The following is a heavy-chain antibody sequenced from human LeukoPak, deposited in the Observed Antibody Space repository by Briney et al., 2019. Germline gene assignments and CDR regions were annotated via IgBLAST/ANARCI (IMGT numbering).Heavy chain of an antibody. CDR2: ISWNSGSI. CDR3: AKALVNYYYGMDV. D-gene: IGHD1-26*01. V-gene: IGHV3-9*01. CDR1: GFTFDDYA. Sequence: GRSLRLSCAASGFTFDDYAMHWVRQAPGKGLEWVSGISWNSGSIGYADSVKGRFTISRDNAKNSLYLQMNSLRPEDTALYYCAKALVNYYYGMDVWGQGTTVTVSS. J-gene: IGHJ6*02.